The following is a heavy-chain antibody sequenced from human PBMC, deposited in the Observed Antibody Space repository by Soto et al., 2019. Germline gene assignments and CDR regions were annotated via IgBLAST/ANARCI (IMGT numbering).Heavy chain of an antibody. V-gene: IGHV3-23*01. CDR3: VCRSGTSPDY. CDR2: ITSGGTT. Sequence: EVQLLESGGGLIQPGGSLRLSCAASGFAFSNYDMGWVRQAPGKGLEWVSTITSGGTTYSADSVRGRLTLSRDNSRNTLYLKMNSLRADDTALYYCVCRSGTSPDYWGQGTLVTVSS. D-gene: IGHD1-1*01. J-gene: IGHJ4*02. CDR1: GFAFSNYD.